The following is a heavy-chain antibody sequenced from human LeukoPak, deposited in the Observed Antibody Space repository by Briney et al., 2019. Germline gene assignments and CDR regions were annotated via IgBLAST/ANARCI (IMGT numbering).Heavy chain of an antibody. CDR1: GFTFSSYA. V-gene: IGHV3-23*01. CDR3: ASARVQYQLLSPSDY. J-gene: IGHJ4*02. CDR2: ISGSGGST. Sequence: GGSLRLSCAASGFTFSSYAMSWARQAPGKGLEWVSVISGSGGSTYYADSVKGRFTISRDNSKNTLYLQMNSLRAEDTAVYYCASARVQYQLLSPSDYWGQGTLVTVSS. D-gene: IGHD2-2*01.